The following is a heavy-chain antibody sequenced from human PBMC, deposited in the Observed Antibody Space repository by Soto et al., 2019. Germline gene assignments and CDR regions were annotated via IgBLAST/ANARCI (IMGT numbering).Heavy chain of an antibody. J-gene: IGHJ4*02. CDR2: IKQDGSEK. CDR1: GFTFSSYW. V-gene: IGHV3-7*03. D-gene: IGHD3-22*01. CDR3: AREPSLGTMIVVVVPRFDY. Sequence: GGSLRLSCAASGFTFSSYWMSWVRQAPGKGLEWVANIKQDGSEKYYVDSVKGRFTISRDNAKNSLYLQMNSLRAEDTAVYYCAREPSLGTMIVVVVPRFDYWGQGNLVTVSS.